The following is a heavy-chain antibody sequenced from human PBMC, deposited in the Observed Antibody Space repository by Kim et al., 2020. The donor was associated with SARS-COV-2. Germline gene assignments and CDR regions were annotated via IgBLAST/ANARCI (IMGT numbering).Heavy chain of an antibody. V-gene: IGHV3-23*01. J-gene: IGHJ3*02. Sequence: DSVKGRFTISRDNSKNTLYLQMNSLRAEDTAVYYCAKEVTMIGARGAFDIWGQGTMVTVSS. CDR3: AKEVTMIGARGAFDI. D-gene: IGHD3-22*01.